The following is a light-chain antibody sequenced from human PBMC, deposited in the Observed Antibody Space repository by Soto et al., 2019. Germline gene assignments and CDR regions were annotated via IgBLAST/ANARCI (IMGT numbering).Light chain of an antibody. CDR3: RSYTTSSTLV. CDR1: SSDVGSYNY. Sequence: QSVLTQPASVSGSPGQSITISCTGTSSDVGSYNYVSWYQQNPGKAPRLMIYEVSNRPSGVSNRFSGSKSGNTASLTISGLQAADEADYYCRSYTTSSTLVFGAGTK. J-gene: IGLJ3*02. CDR2: EVS. V-gene: IGLV2-14*01.